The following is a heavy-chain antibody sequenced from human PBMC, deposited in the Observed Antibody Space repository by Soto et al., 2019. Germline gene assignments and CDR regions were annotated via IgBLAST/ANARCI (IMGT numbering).Heavy chain of an antibody. J-gene: IGHJ3*02. CDR2: IYWDDDK. V-gene: IGHV2-5*02. D-gene: IGHD2-2*01. CDR3: VHRGHAYQAAFDI. Sequence: QITLKESGPALVKPTQTLTLTCTFSGFSLSTRGVGVGWVRQPPGKALECLAVIYWDDDKRYSPSLKSRLTITKDPSKNQVVLTVTNMDPVDTATYYCVHRGHAYQAAFDIWGQGTMVTVS. CDR1: GFSLSTRGVG.